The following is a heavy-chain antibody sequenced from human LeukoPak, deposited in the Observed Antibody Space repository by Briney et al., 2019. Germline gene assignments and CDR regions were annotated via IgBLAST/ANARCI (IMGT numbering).Heavy chain of an antibody. CDR2: IYYSGST. D-gene: IGHD6-19*01. V-gene: IGHV4-59*01. Sequence: SETLSLTCAVYGGSFSGYYWSWIRQPPGKGLEWIGYIYYSGSTNYNPSLKSRVTISVDTSKNQFSLKLSSVTAADTAVYYCARGFYSSGWEPYYFDYWGQGTLVTVSS. CDR1: GGSFSGYY. J-gene: IGHJ4*02. CDR3: ARGFYSSGWEPYYFDY.